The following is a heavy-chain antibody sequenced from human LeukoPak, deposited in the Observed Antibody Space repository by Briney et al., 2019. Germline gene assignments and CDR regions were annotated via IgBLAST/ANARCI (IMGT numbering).Heavy chain of an antibody. Sequence: SGPTLVNPTQTLTLTCTFSGFSLSTDGVGVGWLRQPPGKALEWLALIYWNDDELYSPSLKNTFSITKDTSKNQVLLTMTNMDPVDTAAYYCAHSRATLDNYVWGSYRFAYWGQGTLVTVSS. CDR1: GFSLSTDGVG. CDR2: IYWNDDE. CDR3: AHSRATLDNYVWGSYRFAY. D-gene: IGHD3-16*02. J-gene: IGHJ4*02. V-gene: IGHV2-5*01.